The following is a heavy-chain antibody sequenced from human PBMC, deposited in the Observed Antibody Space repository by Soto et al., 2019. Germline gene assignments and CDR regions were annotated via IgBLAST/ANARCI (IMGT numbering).Heavy chain of an antibody. V-gene: IGHV3-33*01. D-gene: IGHD7-27*01. J-gene: IGHJ6*02. Sequence: GGSLRLSCAASGFTFSSYGMHWVRQAPGKGLEWVAVIWYDGSNKYYADSVKGRFTISRDNSKNTLYLQMNSLRAEDTAVYYCARDHSNWGLYYYYGMDVWGQGTTVTVSS. CDR3: ARDHSNWGLYYYYGMDV. CDR1: GFTFSSYG. CDR2: IWYDGSNK.